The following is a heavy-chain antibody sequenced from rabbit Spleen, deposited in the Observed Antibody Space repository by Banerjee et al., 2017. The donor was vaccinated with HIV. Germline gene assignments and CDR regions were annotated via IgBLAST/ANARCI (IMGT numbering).Heavy chain of an antibody. V-gene: IGHV1S40*01. CDR2: INTGSTST. J-gene: IGHJ4*01. Sequence: QSLAESGGDLVKPGASLTLTCTASEFSFSGNYMCWVRQAPGKGLEWIGCINTGSTSTWYANWAKGRFTISKTSSITVTLQMTSLTAADTATYFCARDGSSGYGWGFNLWGPGTLVTVS. D-gene: IGHD1-1*01. CDR3: ARDGSSGYGWGFNL. CDR1: EFSFSGNY.